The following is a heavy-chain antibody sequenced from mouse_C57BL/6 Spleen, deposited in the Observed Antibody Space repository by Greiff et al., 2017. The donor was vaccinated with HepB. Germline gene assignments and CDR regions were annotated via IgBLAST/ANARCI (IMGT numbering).Heavy chain of an antibody. Sequence: VQLQQPGAELVMPGASVKLSCKASGYTFTSYWMHWVKQRPGQGLEWIGEIDPSDSYTNYNQKFKGKSTLTVDKSSSTAYMQLSSLTSEDSAVYYCARKGRRDFDYWGQGTTLTVSS. CDR2: IDPSDSYT. J-gene: IGHJ2*01. CDR1: GYTFTSYW. CDR3: ARKGRRDFDY. V-gene: IGHV1-69*01.